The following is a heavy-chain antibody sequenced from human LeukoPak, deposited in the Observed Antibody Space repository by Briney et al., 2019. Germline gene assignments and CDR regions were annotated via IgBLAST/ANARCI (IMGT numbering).Heavy chain of an antibody. J-gene: IGHJ6*03. V-gene: IGHV4-59*08. CDR3: ARHVLFYYYYYMDV. CDR2: IYYNGNT. CDR1: GGPFSSYY. D-gene: IGHD3-10*01. Sequence: SDTLSLTCTVSGGPFSSYYWIWLRQPPGKELVGIGYIYYNGNTNYNPSLQSRVTISADTPKTQFSLTLSSVPAADTAVYYCARHVLFYYYYYMDVWGKGTTVTVSS.